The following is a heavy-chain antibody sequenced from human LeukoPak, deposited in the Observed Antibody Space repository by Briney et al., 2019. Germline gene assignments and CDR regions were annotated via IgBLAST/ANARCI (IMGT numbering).Heavy chain of an antibody. D-gene: IGHD3-10*01. Sequence: GGSLRLSCAASGFTFSDYYLTWIRQAPGKGLEWVSYISRSGSSIKYADSVKGRFTISRDNAKNSLYLQMNSLRVEDTAVSYCARDLLGGVYYYHMDVWGKGTTVTVSS. J-gene: IGHJ6*03. V-gene: IGHV3-11*01. CDR2: ISRSGSSI. CDR1: GFTFSDYY. CDR3: ARDLLGGVYYYHMDV.